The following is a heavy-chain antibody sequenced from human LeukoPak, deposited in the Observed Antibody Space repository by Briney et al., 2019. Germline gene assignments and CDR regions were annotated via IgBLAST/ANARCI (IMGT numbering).Heavy chain of an antibody. V-gene: IGHV1-8*01. CDR3: ARGSYYYGSGSYYIYNWFDP. J-gene: IGHJ5*02. CDR1: GYTFTSYD. Sequence: SVKLSCKASGYTFTSYDINWVRQATGQGLEWMGWMNPNSGNTGYAQKFQGRVTMTRNTSISTAYMELSSLRSEDTAVYYCARGSYYYGSGSYYIYNWFDPWGQGTLVTVSS. CDR2: MNPNSGNT. D-gene: IGHD3-10*01.